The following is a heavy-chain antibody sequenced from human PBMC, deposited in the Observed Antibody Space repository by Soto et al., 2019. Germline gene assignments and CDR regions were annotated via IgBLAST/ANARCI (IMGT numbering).Heavy chain of an antibody. D-gene: IGHD7-27*01. CDR1: GGSISNHY. CDR3: TRANSYSEY. J-gene: IGHJ4*02. CDR2: IYYNGNT. V-gene: IGHV4-59*11. Sequence: PSQTLSLTYSVAGGSISNHYGSWIRQPPGKGLEWIGYIYYNGNTNYNPSLKSRVTMSVDTSRNQISLKLTTVTAADTAVYYCTRANSYSEYWGQGTLVTVSS.